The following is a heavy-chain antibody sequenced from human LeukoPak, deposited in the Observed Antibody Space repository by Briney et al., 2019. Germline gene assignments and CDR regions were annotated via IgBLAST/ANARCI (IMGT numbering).Heavy chain of an antibody. V-gene: IGHV1-2*06. D-gene: IGHD3-22*01. CDR2: INPNSGGT. Sequence: ASVKVSXKASGYTFTGYYMHWVRQAPGQGLEWMGRINPNSGGTNYAQKFQGRVTMTRDTSISTAYMELSRLRSDDTAVYYCARGPSEISYYYDSSGSDAFDIWGQGTMVTVSS. CDR3: ARGPSEISYYYDSSGSDAFDI. J-gene: IGHJ3*02. CDR1: GYTFTGYY.